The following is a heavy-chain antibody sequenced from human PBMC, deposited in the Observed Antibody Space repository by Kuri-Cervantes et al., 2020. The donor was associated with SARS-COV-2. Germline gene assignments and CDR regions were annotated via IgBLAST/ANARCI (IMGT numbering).Heavy chain of an antibody. D-gene: IGHD1-7*01. V-gene: IGHV1-69*13. J-gene: IGHJ3*02. CDR1: GGTFSSYA. CDR3: ARGRELRVTDAFDI. CDR2: IIPIFGTA. Sequence: SSVKVSCKASGGTFSSYAISWVRQAPGQGLEWMGGIIPIFGTANYAQKFQGRVTITADESTSTAYMELSSLRSEDTAVYYCARGRELRVTDAFDIWGQGTTVTVSS.